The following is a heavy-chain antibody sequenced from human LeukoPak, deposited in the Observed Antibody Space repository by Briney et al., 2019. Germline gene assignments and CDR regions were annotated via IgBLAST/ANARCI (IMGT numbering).Heavy chain of an antibody. CDR2: ISYDGSNK. V-gene: IGHV3-30*04. CDR3: ARGGNIVVRRGYYYMDV. CDR1: GFTFSTYA. D-gene: IGHD5-12*01. J-gene: IGHJ6*03. Sequence: GGSLRLSCAASGFTFSTYAMHWVRQAPGKGLEWVAVISYDGSNKYYADSVKGRFTISRDNSKNTLYLQMNSLRAEDTAVYYCARGGNIVVRRGYYYMDVWGKGTTVTVSS.